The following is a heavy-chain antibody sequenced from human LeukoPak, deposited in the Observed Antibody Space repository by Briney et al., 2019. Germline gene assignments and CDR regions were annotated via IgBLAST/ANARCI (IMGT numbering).Heavy chain of an antibody. V-gene: IGHV4-34*01. CDR1: GGSFSDYY. CDR2: INHSGST. Sequence: PSETLSLTYAVVGGSFSDYYWTWIRQPPGKGLEWIGVINHSGSTNYNPSLKSRVTISVDTSKHQFSLRLNSVTAADTAVYYCARGPVVDYFDGSGYYYFDSWGQGTPVTVSP. CDR3: ARGPVVDYFDGSGYYYFDS. D-gene: IGHD3-22*01. J-gene: IGHJ4*02.